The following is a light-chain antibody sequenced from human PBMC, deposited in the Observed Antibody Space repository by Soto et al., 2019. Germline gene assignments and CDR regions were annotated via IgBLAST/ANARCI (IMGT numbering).Light chain of an antibody. V-gene: IGKV3-15*01. J-gene: IGKJ1*01. CDR3: QSYGSSRT. CDR1: QSVSSD. Sequence: EIVLTHSPATLSVSPGERATLSCRASQSVSSDLAWYQQKPGQAPRILIYGASTRATDIPARFSGSGSGTDFTLSIIRLEPEDFAVYYWQSYGSSRTFGHGTKVDIK. CDR2: GAS.